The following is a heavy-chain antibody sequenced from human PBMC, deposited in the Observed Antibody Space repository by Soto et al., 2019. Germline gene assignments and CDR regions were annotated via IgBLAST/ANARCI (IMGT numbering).Heavy chain of an antibody. J-gene: IGHJ5*02. V-gene: IGHV4-4*02. CDR1: GGSISSSNW. D-gene: IGHD2-15*01. CDR3: ARAIVVVGAATPKHQCGLDP. CDR2: IYHSGST. Sequence: SETLSLTCAVSGGSISSSNWWSWVRQPPGKGLEWIGEIYHSGSTNYNPSLKSRVTISVDKSKNQFSLRLSSVTAADTAVYYCARAIVVVGAATPKHQCGLDPWGQGTRVIFSS.